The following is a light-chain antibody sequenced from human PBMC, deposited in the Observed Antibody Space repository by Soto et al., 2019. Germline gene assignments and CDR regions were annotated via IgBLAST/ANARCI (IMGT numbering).Light chain of an antibody. V-gene: IGKV1-17*01. CDR1: QVIRKD. J-gene: IGKJ1*01. Sequence: DIQMTQSPSSLSASVGDRVTITCRTSQVIRKDLAWYQQRPGKAPKRLIYAAFTLQSGVPSRFSGSGPGTEFTLTISSLQSEDFAVYYCQQYNNWPPVTFGQGTKVDIK. CDR2: AAF. CDR3: QQYNNWPPVT.